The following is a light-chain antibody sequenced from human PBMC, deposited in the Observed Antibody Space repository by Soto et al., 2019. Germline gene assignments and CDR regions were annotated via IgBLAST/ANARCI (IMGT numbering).Light chain of an antibody. CDR3: QQYGSSPDS. CDR2: GAS. Sequence: EVVLTQSPGTLSLSPGERATLSCRASQSLSNNYLAWFQQKPGQAPRLLIYGASSRATGIPDRFSGSGSGTDFSLTISRLEPEDFAVYYCQQYGSSPDSFGGGTKVDIK. J-gene: IGKJ4*01. CDR1: QSLSNNY. V-gene: IGKV3-20*01.